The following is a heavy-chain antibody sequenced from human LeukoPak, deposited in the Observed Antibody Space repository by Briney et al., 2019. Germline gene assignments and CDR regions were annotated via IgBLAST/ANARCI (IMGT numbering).Heavy chain of an antibody. CDR1: GYTFTSYD. CDR3: ARRSDDYDSSAYYH. J-gene: IGHJ4*02. Sequence: GASVKVSCKTSGYTFTSYDLNWVRQATGQGREGMGWVNPNSGNTGYAQKFQGRVTMTMDPSISTAYMELSSLRSEDTAVYYCARRSDDYDSSAYYHWGQGTLVTVSS. CDR2: VNPNSGNT. V-gene: IGHV1-8*01. D-gene: IGHD3-22*01.